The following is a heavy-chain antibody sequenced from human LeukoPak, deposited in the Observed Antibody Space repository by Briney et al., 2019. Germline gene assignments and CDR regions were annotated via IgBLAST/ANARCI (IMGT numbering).Heavy chain of an antibody. CDR3: ARDAIMDV. CDR2: ISSNGTTR. Sequence: GGSLRLSCAASGFTFSTYSMNWVRQAPGKGLEWVSYISSNGTTRYYADSVKGRFTISRDNAKNSLYLQMNSLRAEVTAVYYCARDAIMDVWGKGTTVTVSS. J-gene: IGHJ6*03. V-gene: IGHV3-48*01. D-gene: IGHD2-2*01. CDR1: GFTFSTYS.